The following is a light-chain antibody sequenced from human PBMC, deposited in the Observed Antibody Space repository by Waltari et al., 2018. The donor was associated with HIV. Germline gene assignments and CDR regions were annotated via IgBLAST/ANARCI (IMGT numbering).Light chain of an antibody. CDR1: SSAVGGYNY. J-gene: IGLJ1*01. Sequence: QSALTQPPSASGSPGQSVTIPCTGTSSAVGGYNYVSWYQLHPGKAPKLMIYEVSKRPSGVPDRFSGSKSGNTASLTVSGLQSEDEADYFCASYAGSTNVFGTGTKVTVL. CDR2: EVS. V-gene: IGLV2-8*01. CDR3: ASYAGSTNV.